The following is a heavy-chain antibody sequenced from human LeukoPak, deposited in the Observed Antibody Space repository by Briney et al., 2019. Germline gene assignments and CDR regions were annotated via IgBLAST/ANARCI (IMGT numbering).Heavy chain of an antibody. D-gene: IGHD6-19*01. CDR1: GGSISDYY. V-gene: IGHV4-59*01. CDR3: ARGLGAVAGYFDY. J-gene: IGHJ4*02. Sequence: SETPSLTCTVSGGSISDYYWSWIRQPPGKGLEWIAYIYYSGSTNYNPSLKRRVTISLDTSKNQFSLKLSSVTAADTAVYYCARGLGAVAGYFDYWGQGTLVTVSS. CDR2: IYYSGST.